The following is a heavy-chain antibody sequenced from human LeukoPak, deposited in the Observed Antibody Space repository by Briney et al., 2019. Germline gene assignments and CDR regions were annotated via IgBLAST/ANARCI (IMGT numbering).Heavy chain of an antibody. Sequence: GGSLRLSCAASGFTFSNYWMGWVRQAPGKGLEWVSSLSETGETTDYADSVKGRFTISRDNSNNILYLQMNSLRADDTAVYYCAKQWLVGIWGQGTLVTVSS. D-gene: IGHD6-19*01. J-gene: IGHJ4*02. V-gene: IGHV3-23*01. CDR2: LSETGETT. CDR3: AKQWLVGI. CDR1: GFTFSNYW.